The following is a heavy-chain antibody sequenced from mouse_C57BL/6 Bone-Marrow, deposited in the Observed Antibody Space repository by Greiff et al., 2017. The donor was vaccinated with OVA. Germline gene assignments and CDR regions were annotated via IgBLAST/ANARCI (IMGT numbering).Heavy chain of an antibody. Sequence: EVHLVESGEGLVKPGGSLKLSCAASGFTFSSYAMSWVRQTPEKRLEWVAYISSGGDYIYYADTVKGRFTISRDNARNTLYLQMSSLKSEDTAMYYCTRDLMVTARDYFDYWGQGTTLTVSS. J-gene: IGHJ2*01. V-gene: IGHV5-9-1*02. CDR3: TRDLMVTARDYFDY. CDR2: ISSGGDYI. D-gene: IGHD2-3*01. CDR1: GFTFSSYA.